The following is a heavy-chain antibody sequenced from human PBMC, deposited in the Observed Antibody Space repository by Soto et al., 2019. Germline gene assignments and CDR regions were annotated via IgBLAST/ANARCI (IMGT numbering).Heavy chain of an antibody. CDR3: ARQWLDSYYFDY. CDR2: ISSNGGST. J-gene: IGHJ4*02. D-gene: IGHD6-19*01. CDR1: GFTFTSYA. Sequence: EVQLVESGGGLAQPGGSLRLSCAASGFTFTSYAMHWVRQAPGKGLEYVSAISSNGGSTYYANSVKGRFTISRDNSKNTLYLQMGSLRAEDMAVYYCARQWLDSYYFDYWGQGTLVTVSS. V-gene: IGHV3-64*01.